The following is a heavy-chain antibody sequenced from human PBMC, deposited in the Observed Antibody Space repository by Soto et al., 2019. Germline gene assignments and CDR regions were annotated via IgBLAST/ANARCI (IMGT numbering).Heavy chain of an antibody. J-gene: IGHJ4*02. CDR2: IIPILGIA. V-gene: IGHV1-69*02. D-gene: IGHD4-17*01. Sequence: QVQLVQSGAEVKKPGSSVKVSCKASGGTFSSYTISWVRQAPGQGLEWMGRIIPILGIANYAQKFQGRVTITADKSTSTDYMELSSLRSEDAAVYYCAVNDCVDYSAHDYWGQGTLVTVSS. CDR1: GGTFSSYT. CDR3: AVNDCVDYSAHDY.